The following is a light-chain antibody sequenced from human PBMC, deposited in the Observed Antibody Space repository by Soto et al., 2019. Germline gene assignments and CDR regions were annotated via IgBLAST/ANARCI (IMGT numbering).Light chain of an antibody. CDR3: QQRSNWPT. CDR2: DAS. J-gene: IGKJ2*01. Sequence: EIVLTQSPATLSLSGGERATLSCRASQSVSSYLAWYQQKPGQAPRLLIYDASNRATGIPARFSGSGSGTDFTLTISSLEPEDFAVYYCQQRSNWPTFGQGTKLEIK. V-gene: IGKV3-11*01. CDR1: QSVSSY.